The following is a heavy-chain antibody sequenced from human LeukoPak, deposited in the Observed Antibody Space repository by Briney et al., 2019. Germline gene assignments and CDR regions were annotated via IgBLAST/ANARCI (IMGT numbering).Heavy chain of an antibody. Sequence: GGSLRLSCAASGFTFSDYYMSWIRQAPGKGLEWVALTSYDGSNKYYADSVKGRFTISRDNSKNTLYLQMNSLRTEDTAMYYCAKDMGYTFGHAFDYWGQGTLVTVSS. CDR1: GFTFSDYY. D-gene: IGHD5-18*01. V-gene: IGHV3-30*18. CDR2: TSYDGSNK. J-gene: IGHJ4*02. CDR3: AKDMGYTFGHAFDY.